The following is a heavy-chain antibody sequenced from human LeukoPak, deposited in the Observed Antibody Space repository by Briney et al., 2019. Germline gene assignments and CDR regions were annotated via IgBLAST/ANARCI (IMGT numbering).Heavy chain of an antibody. V-gene: IGHV4-61*01. CDR1: GGSISSSSYY. J-gene: IGHJ6*02. Sequence: EASETLSLTCTVSGGSISSSSYYWGWIRQPPGKGLEWIGYIYYSGSTNYNPSLKSRVTISVDTSKNQFSLKLSPVTAADTAVYYCARDRGGGPYYYYYGMDVWGQGTTVTVSS. D-gene: IGHD2-15*01. CDR2: IYYSGST. CDR3: ARDRGGGPYYYYYGMDV.